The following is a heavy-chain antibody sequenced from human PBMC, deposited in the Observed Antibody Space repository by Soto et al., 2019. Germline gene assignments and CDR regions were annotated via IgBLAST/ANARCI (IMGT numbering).Heavy chain of an antibody. CDR2: ISGSGGST. V-gene: IGHV3-23*01. Sequence: GGSLRLSCAASGFTFSSYAMSWVRQAPGKGLEWVSAISGSGGSTYYADSVKGRFTISRDNSKNTLYLQMNSLRAEDTAVYYCAKDSLSSSWSPVSQIFDYWGQGTLVTVSS. D-gene: IGHD6-13*01. J-gene: IGHJ4*02. CDR3: AKDSLSSSWSPVSQIFDY. CDR1: GFTFSSYA.